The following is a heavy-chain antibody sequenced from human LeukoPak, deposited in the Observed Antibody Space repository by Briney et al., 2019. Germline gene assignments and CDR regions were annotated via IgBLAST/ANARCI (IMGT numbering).Heavy chain of an antibody. Sequence: GASVKVSCKVSGYTLTELSMHWVRQAPGKGREWMGGFDPEDGETIYAQKFQGRVTMTEDTSTDTAYMELSSLRSEDTAVYYCATGGYCSGGSCYYFDYCGQGTLVTVSS. V-gene: IGHV1-24*01. CDR2: FDPEDGET. CDR3: ATGGYCSGGSCYYFDY. J-gene: IGHJ4*02. CDR1: GYTLTELS. D-gene: IGHD2-15*01.